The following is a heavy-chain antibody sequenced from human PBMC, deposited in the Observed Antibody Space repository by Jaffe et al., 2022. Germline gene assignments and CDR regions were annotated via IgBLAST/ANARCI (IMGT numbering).Heavy chain of an antibody. V-gene: IGHV1-46*01. CDR2: INPSGGST. D-gene: IGHD3-16*01. J-gene: IGHJ6*03. CDR1: GYTFTSYY. CDR3: ARDLKLRYDYVWGSYWYYYYMDV. Sequence: QVQLVQSGAEVKKPGASVKVSCKASGYTFTSYYMHWVRQAPGQGLEWMGIINPSGGSTSYAQKFQGRVTMTRDTSTSTVYMELSSLRSEDTAVYYCARDLKLRYDYVWGSYWYYYYMDVWGKGTTVTVSS.